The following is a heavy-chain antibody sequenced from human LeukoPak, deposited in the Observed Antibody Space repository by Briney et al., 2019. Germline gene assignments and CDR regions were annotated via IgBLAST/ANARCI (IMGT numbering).Heavy chain of an antibody. CDR2: IRNKANSYTT. D-gene: IGHD1-26*01. Sequence: GGSLRLSCAASGFTFDDYGMSWVRQGPGKGLEGVGRIRNKANSYTTEYAASVKGRFTISRDDSKNSLYLQMNSLKCEDTAVYYCAREWDSGSYYLGYFDYWGQGTLVTVSS. CDR3: AREWDSGSYYLGYFDY. CDR1: GFTFDDYG. V-gene: IGHV3-72*01. J-gene: IGHJ4*02.